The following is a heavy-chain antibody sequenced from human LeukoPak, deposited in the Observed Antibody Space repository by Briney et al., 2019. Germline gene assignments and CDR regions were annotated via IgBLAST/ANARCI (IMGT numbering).Heavy chain of an antibody. V-gene: IGHV1-18*01. CDR1: GYTFTSYG. D-gene: IGHD3-9*01. CDR2: ISAYNGNT. J-gene: IGHJ4*02. Sequence: ASVKVSCKASGYTFTSYGISWVRQAPGQGLEWMGWISAYNGNTNYAQKLQGRVTMTTDTSTSTAYMELRSLRSDDTAVYYCARGFYDILTGYFIRPFDYWGQGTLVTVSS. CDR3: ARGFYDILTGYFIRPFDY.